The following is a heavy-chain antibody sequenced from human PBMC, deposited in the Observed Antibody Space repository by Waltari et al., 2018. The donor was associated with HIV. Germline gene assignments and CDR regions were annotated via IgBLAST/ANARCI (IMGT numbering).Heavy chain of an antibody. V-gene: IGHV3-23*01. Sequence: DVTLLESGGGLVQPGGSLRLSCADSGFTFSTHAMSWVRQAPGKGLEWVSGISGSGGSTYYADSVKGRFTISRDNSKNTLYLQMNSLRAEDTAVYYCTRYYFDHWGQGTLVTVSS. CDR1: GFTFSTHA. CDR3: TRYYFDH. J-gene: IGHJ4*02. CDR2: ISGSGGST.